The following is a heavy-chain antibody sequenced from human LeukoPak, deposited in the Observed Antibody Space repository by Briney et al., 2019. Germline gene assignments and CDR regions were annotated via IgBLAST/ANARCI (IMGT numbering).Heavy chain of an antibody. Sequence: PSETLSLTCTVSGGSISSGGYYWSWIRQPPGKGLEWIGYIYHSGSTYYNPSLKSRVTISVDRSKNQFSLKLSSVTAADTAVYYCAGGLLWFGVYPNWGQGTLVTVSS. CDR3: AGGLLWFGVYPN. CDR1: GGSISSGGYY. V-gene: IGHV4-30-2*01. J-gene: IGHJ4*02. CDR2: IYHSGST. D-gene: IGHD3-10*01.